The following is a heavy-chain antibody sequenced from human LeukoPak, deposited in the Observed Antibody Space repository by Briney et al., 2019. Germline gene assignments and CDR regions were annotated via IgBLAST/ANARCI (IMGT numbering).Heavy chain of an antibody. V-gene: IGHV1-69*06. J-gene: IGHJ1*01. D-gene: IGHD3-22*01. CDR1: GYTFTGYY. Sequence: ASVKVSCKASGYTFTGYYMHWVRQAPGQGLEWMGGIIPIFGTANYAQKFQGRVTITADKSTSTAYMELSSLRSEDTAVYYCAREIGYYDSSGYYQPANEEYFQHWGQGTLVTVSS. CDR3: AREIGYYDSSGYYQPANEEYFQH. CDR2: IIPIFGTA.